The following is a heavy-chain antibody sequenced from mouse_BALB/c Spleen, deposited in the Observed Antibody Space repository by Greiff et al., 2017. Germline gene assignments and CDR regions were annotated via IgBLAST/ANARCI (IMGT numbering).Heavy chain of an antibody. D-gene: IGHD2-3*01. V-gene: IGHV14-1*02. CDR2: IDPENGNT. J-gene: IGHJ4*01. CDR1: GFNIKDYY. CDR3: ASYDGYYGLYAMDY. Sequence: EVQLQESGAELVRPGALVKLSCKASGFNIKDYYMHWVKQRPEQGLEWIGWIDPENGNTIYDPKFQGKASITADTSSNTAYLQLSSLTSEDTAVNYCASYDGYYGLYAMDYWGQGTSVTVSS.